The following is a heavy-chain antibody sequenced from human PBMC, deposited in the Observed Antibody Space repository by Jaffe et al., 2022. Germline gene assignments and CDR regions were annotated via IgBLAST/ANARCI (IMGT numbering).Heavy chain of an antibody. CDR2: ISSSGSLI. Sequence: EVQLVESGGDLVQPGGSLRLSCTASGFIFSSYEMNWVRQAPGKGLEWLSYISSSGSLIFYADSVKGRFTISRDNAKNSLYLQMNSLRAEDTAVYYCARDASLGLWGQGTLVTVSS. CDR3: ARDASLGL. CDR1: GFIFSSYE. J-gene: IGHJ5*02. V-gene: IGHV3-48*03.